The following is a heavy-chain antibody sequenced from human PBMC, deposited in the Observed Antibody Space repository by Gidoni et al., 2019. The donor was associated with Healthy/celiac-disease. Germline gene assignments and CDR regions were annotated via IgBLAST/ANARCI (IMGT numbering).Heavy chain of an antibody. CDR3: ARPSSGIVVVPAASYYYGMDV. D-gene: IGHD2-2*01. Sequence: QVQLVESGGGVVQPGRSLRLSCAASGVTFSSYAMHWVRQAPGQGLEWVAVLSYDGSNKYYADSVKGRFTISRDNSKTTLYLQMNSLRAEDTAVYYCARPSSGIVVVPAASYYYGMDVWGQGTTVTVSS. J-gene: IGHJ6*02. V-gene: IGHV3-30-3*01. CDR2: LSYDGSNK. CDR1: GVTFSSYA.